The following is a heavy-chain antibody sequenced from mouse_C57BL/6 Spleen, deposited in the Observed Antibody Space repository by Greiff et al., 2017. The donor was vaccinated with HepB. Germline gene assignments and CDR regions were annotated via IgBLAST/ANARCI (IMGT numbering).Heavy chain of an antibody. CDR1: GFTFSDYG. V-gene: IGHV5-17*01. Sequence: DVLLQQSGGGLVKPGASLKLSWAASGFTFSDYGMHWVRQAPEKGLEWVAYISSGSSTIYYADTVKGRFTISRDNAKNTLFLQMTSLRSEDTAMYYCSRGSALLLRYPFDYWAHGTPPTVS. J-gene: IGHJ2*01. CDR3: SRGSALLLRYPFDY. D-gene: IGHD1-1*01. CDR2: ISSGSSTI.